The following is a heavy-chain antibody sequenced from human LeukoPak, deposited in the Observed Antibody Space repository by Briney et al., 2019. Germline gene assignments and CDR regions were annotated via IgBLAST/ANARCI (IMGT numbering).Heavy chain of an antibody. CDR1: GFTFSSCS. Sequence: GGSLRLSCAASGFTFSSCSMNWVRQAPGKGLEWISFIRHDGSDIYYADSVKGRFTISRDNAKNSLYLQMNSLRAEDTAVYYCAREWFGELIWGQGTLVTVSS. D-gene: IGHD3-10*01. CDR3: AREWFGELI. V-gene: IGHV3-48*01. J-gene: IGHJ4*02. CDR2: IRHDGSDI.